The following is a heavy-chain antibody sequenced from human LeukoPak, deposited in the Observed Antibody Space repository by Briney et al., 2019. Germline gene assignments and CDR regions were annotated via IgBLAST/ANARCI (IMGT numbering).Heavy chain of an antibody. D-gene: IGHD4-17*01. J-gene: IGHJ6*03. V-gene: IGHV4-39*06. CDR1: DGSTTGTRYY. CDR3: ARVTKYDNSRNNYYMDV. Sequence: SETLSLTCTVSDGSTTGTRYYWGWFRQTLGKGPEWIGNINYRGAVYYNPSLRSRATISLDTSKNQFPLRLTSVTAADTAVYFCARVTKYDNSRNNYYMDVWGKGTTVTV. CDR2: INYRGAV.